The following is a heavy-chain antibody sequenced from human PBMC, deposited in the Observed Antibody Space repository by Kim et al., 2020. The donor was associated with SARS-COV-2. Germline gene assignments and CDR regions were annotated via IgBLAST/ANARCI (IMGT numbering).Heavy chain of an antibody. D-gene: IGHD2-8*02. CDR2: INHSGTA. V-gene: IGHV4-34*01. Sequence: SETLSLTCAVYGESFSGYHWTWIRQHPGKKLEGIGEINHSGTANHNPSSKSRVTISIDTSKNQFSLKVTSVTAAAAGVYYCARGRAGVVPDPVLGLGPRYEYFIMDGWGQGNKVTVS. CDR1: GESFSGYH. J-gene: IGHJ6*02. CDR3: ARGRAGVVPDPVLGLGPRYEYFIMDG.